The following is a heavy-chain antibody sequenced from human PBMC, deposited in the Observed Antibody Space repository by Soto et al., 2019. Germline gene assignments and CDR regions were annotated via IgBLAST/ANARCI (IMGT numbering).Heavy chain of an antibody. CDR1: GFSLSTSGVG. V-gene: IGHV2-5*02. D-gene: IGHD3-9*01. CDR3: AYMAFSYFFLTAYYKGSFDY. J-gene: IGHJ4*02. CDR2: IYWDDDK. Sequence: SGPTLVNPTQALTLTCTFSGFSLSTSGVGVGWTRQPPGKALEWLAVIYWDDDKRYSPSLESRLTITRDTSKNQVVLTMTNMDNVDAAKYYCAYMAFSYFFLTAYYKGSFDYCGQRTLVPVSA.